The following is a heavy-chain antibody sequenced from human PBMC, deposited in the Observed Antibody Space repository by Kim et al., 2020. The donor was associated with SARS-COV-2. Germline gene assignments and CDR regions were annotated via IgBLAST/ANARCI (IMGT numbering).Heavy chain of an antibody. D-gene: IGHD2-15*01. CDR1: GYSISSGYY. Sequence: SETLSLTCTVSGYSISSGYYWGWIRQPPGKGLEWIGCIYHSGSTYYNPSLKSRVTISVDTSKNQSSLKLSSVTAADTPVYYCARASSSYHHYIHPFDYWG. CDR2: IYHSGST. V-gene: IGHV4-38-2*02. J-gene: IGHJ4*01. CDR3: ARASSSYHHYIHPFDY.